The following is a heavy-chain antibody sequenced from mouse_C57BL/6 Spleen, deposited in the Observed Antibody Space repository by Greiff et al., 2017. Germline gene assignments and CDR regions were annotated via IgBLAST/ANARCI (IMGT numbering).Heavy chain of an antibody. D-gene: IGHD1-1*01. CDR1: GYTFTSYW. J-gene: IGHJ4*01. Sequence: VQLQQPGAELVKPGASVKLSCKASGYTFTSYWMHWVKQRPGQGLEWIGMIHPNSGSTNYNEKFKSKATLTVDKSSSTAYMQLSSLTSEDSAVYYCARHYGSSYRYAMDYWGQGTSGTVSS. CDR3: ARHYGSSYRYAMDY. CDR2: IHPNSGST. V-gene: IGHV1-64*01.